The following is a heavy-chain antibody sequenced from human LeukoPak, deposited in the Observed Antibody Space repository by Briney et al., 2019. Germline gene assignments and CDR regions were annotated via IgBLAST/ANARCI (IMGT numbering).Heavy chain of an antibody. CDR3: ARNFDDYYGSGSYCDY. CDR2: IYYSGST. CDR1: GGSISSSSYY. V-gene: IGHV4-39*01. Sequence: SETLSLTCTVSGGSISSSSYYWGWIRQPPGKGVERIWRIYYSGSTYYNPSLKSRVTISVDTSKNQFSLKLSSVTAADTAVYYCARNFDDYYGSGSYCDYWGQGTLVTVSS. D-gene: IGHD3-10*01. J-gene: IGHJ4*02.